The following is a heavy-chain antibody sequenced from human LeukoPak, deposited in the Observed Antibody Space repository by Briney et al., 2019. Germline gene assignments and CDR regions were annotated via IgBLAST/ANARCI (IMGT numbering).Heavy chain of an antibody. CDR2: ISYDGSNK. CDR1: GFTFSSYG. D-gene: IGHD2-2*01. V-gene: IGHV3-30*18. Sequence: GGSLRLSCAASGFTFSSYGMHWVRQAPGKGLDWVAVISYDGSNKYYADSVKGRFTISRDNSKNTLYLQMNSLRAEDTAVYYCAKDQCSSTSCYYYYGMDVWGQGTTVTVSS. J-gene: IGHJ6*02. CDR3: AKDQCSSTSCYYYYGMDV.